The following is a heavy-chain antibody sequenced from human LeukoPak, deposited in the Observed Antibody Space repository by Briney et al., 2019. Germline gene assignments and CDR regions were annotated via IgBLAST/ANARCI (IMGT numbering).Heavy chain of an antibody. J-gene: IGHJ4*02. Sequence: GGSLRLSCAASGFTFSSYSMNWVRQAPGKGLEWVSSISSSSSYIYYADSVKGRFTISRDNAKNSLYLRMNSLRAEDTAVYYCARARYGSGISDFDYWGQGTLVTVSS. D-gene: IGHD3-10*01. CDR1: GFTFSSYS. CDR3: ARARYGSGISDFDY. CDR2: ISSSSSYI. V-gene: IGHV3-21*01.